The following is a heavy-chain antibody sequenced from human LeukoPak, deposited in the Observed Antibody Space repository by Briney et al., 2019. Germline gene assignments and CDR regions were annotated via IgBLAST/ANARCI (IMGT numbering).Heavy chain of an antibody. D-gene: IGHD4-17*01. Sequence: SETLSLTCTVSGGSISSSNYWGWIRQPPGKGLEWIGNIHYSGRTYYTPSLKSRVTISVDTSKNQFSPKLSSVTAADTAVYYCAGMSTVTTFDYWGQGTLVTVSS. J-gene: IGHJ4*02. CDR3: AGMSTVTTFDY. CDR2: IHYSGRT. CDR1: GGSISSSNY. V-gene: IGHV4-39*01.